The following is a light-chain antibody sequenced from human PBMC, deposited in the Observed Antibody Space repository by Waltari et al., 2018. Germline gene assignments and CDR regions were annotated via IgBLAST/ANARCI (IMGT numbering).Light chain of an antibody. J-gene: IGLJ2*01. V-gene: IGLV3-1*01. CDR2: QAS. CDR1: KLVDKY. Sequence: DLSQPPSVSVSPGQTATITCSGEKLVDKYVCWYQQKPVLSPVLVIHQASERPSGIPERFSGSNSGNTATLTIRGTQAVDEADYYCQTWDSGTVLFGGGTKVTVL. CDR3: QTWDSGTVL.